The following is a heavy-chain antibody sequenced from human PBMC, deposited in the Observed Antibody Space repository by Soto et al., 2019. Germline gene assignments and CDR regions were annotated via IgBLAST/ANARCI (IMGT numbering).Heavy chain of an antibody. CDR1: GGSFSGYY. CDR3: ARGPGELELRAYYYGMDV. D-gene: IGHD1-7*01. CDR2: INHSGST. J-gene: IGHJ6*02. V-gene: IGHV4-34*01. Sequence: SETLSLTCAVYGGSFSGYYWSWIRQPPGKGLEWIGEINHSGSTNYNPSLKSRVTISVDTSKNQFSLKLSSVTAADTAVYYCARGPGELELRAYYYGMDVWGQGTTVTVSS.